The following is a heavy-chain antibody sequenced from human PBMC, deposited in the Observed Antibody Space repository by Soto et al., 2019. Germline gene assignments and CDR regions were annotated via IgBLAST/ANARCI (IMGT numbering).Heavy chain of an antibody. J-gene: IGHJ4*01. CDR2: INTYNGAT. CDR1: GYTLTNYG. V-gene: IGHV1-18*01. CDR3: ARYWSGGACYSRLFDF. D-gene: IGHD2-21*02. Sequence: QVQLVQSGAEVKKPGASVKVSCKASGYTLTNYGLSWVRQAPGQGLEWMGWINTYNGATNCAQTFQGRVTMTRATSTSTAYMDLTSLRAADTAVYYCARYWSGGACYSRLFDFWGHVPLVTVSS.